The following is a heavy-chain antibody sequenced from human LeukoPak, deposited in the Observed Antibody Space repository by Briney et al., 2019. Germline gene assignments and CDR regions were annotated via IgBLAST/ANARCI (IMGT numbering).Heavy chain of an antibody. CDR2: IYHSGST. J-gene: IGHJ4*02. V-gene: IGHV4-38-2*02. D-gene: IGHD5-24*01. CDR1: GYSISSGYY. Sequence: PSETLSLTCTVSGYSISSGYYWGWIRQPPGKGLEWIGSIYHSGSTYYNPSLKSRVTISVDTSKNQFSLKLSSVTAADTAVYYCASLDGYNHVDWGQGALVTVSS. CDR3: ASLDGYNHVD.